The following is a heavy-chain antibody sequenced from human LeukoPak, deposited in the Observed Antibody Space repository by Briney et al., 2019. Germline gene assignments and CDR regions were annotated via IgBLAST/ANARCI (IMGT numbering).Heavy chain of an antibody. CDR1: GGTFSSYA. CDR2: IIPIFGTA. CDR3: ARASAVAGTEGYFDY. V-gene: IGHV1-69*13. Sequence: GASVKVSCKASGGTFSSYAISWVRQAPGQGLEWMGGIIPIFGTANYAQKFQGRVTITADESTSTAYMELSSLKASDTAMYYCARASAVAGTEGYFDYWGQGTLVTVSS. D-gene: IGHD6-19*01. J-gene: IGHJ4*02.